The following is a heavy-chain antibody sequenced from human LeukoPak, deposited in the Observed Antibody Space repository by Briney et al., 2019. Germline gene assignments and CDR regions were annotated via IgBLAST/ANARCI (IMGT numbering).Heavy chain of an antibody. CDR3: ARDWSGYSHDALDI. CDR1: GFTFSSYS. D-gene: IGHD3-3*01. J-gene: IGHJ3*02. CDR2: ISSSSSYI. V-gene: IGHV3-21*01. Sequence: GGSLRLSCAASGFTFSSYSMNWVRQAPGKGLEWVSSISSSSSYIYYADSVKGRFTISRDNAKNSLYLQMNSLRAEDTAVYYCARDWSGYSHDALDIWGQGTMVTVSS.